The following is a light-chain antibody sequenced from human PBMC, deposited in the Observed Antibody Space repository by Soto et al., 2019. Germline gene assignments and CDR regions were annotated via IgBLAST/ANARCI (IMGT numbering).Light chain of an antibody. V-gene: IGKV3-15*01. CDR3: KKYKEWPPFT. J-gene: IGKJ5*01. Sequence: EIVITQSPATLSVSLGETATLSCRASQSVSNNVAWYQQKPGQAPRLLILGASTRATGIPARFSGSGSGTEFTLSISRLQSEDLAVYYCKKYKEWPPFTVGQGTRLEIK. CDR2: GAS. CDR1: QSVSNN.